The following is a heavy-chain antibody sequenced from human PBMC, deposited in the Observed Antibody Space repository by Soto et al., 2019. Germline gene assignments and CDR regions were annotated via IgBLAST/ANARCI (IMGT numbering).Heavy chain of an antibody. CDR3: ARLASYAFWSAYYVPNWFDP. CDR1: GGSISSSSYY. J-gene: IGHJ5*02. D-gene: IGHD3-3*01. V-gene: IGHV4-39*01. CDR2: IYYSGST. Sequence: LETLSLTCTVSGGSISSSSYYWGWIRQPPGKGLEWIGSIYYSGSTYYNPSLKSRVTISVDTSKNQFSLKLSSVTAADTAVYYCARLASYAFWSAYYVPNWFDPWGQGTLVTVSS.